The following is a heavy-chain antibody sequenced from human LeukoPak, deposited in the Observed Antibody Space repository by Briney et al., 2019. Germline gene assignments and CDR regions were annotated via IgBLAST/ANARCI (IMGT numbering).Heavy chain of an antibody. CDR2: INPNSSGT. Sequence: ASVKVSCKASGYTFTGYYMHWVRQAPGQGLEWMGWINPNSSGTNYAQKFQGRVTMTRDTSISTAYMELSRLRSDDTAVYYCARPYDFWSGTYNWFDPWGQGTLVTVSS. CDR3: ARPYDFWSGTYNWFDP. V-gene: IGHV1-2*02. J-gene: IGHJ5*02. CDR1: GYTFTGYY. D-gene: IGHD3-3*01.